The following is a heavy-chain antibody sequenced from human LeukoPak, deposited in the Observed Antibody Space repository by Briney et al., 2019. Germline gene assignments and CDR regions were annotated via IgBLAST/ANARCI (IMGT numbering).Heavy chain of an antibody. J-gene: IGHJ6*02. D-gene: IGHD2-2*01. CDR1: GSIFTSYW. Sequence: GESLQISCKGSGSIFTSYWISWGRQLPGKGVEWMGRIDPSDSYTNYSPSFQGHVTISADKSISTAYLQWSSLKASDTAMYYCAINREVVPAADNYYGMDVWGQGTTVTVSS. CDR2: IDPSDSYT. CDR3: AINREVVPAADNYYGMDV. V-gene: IGHV5-10-1*01.